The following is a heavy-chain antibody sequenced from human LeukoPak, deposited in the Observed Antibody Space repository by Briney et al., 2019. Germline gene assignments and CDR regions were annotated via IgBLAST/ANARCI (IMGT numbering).Heavy chain of an antibody. CDR2: IRSKAYGGTT. CDR1: GFAFTNVW. Sequence: PGGSLRLSCAVSGFAFTNVWMSWVRQAPGKGLEWVGFIRSKAYGGTTEYAASVKGRFTISRDDSKSIAYLQTNSLKTEDTAVYYCTSGGYSYGYEVYFDYWGQGTLVTVSS. CDR3: TSGGYSYGYEVYFDY. D-gene: IGHD5-18*01. J-gene: IGHJ4*02. V-gene: IGHV3-49*04.